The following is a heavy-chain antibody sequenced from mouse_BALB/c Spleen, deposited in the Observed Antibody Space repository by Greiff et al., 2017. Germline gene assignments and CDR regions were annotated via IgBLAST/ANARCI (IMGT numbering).Heavy chain of an antibody. D-gene: IGHD2-14*01. Sequence: EVKLVESGGGLVKPGGSLKLSCAASGFAFSSYDMSWVRQTPEKRLEWVAYISSGGGSTYYPDTVKGRFTISRDNAKNTLYLQMSSLKSEDTAMYYCARHGYDHLSLYAMDYWGQGTSVTVSS. CDR1: GFAFSSYD. J-gene: IGHJ4*01. CDR3: ARHGYDHLSLYAMDY. CDR2: ISSGGGST. V-gene: IGHV5-12-1*01.